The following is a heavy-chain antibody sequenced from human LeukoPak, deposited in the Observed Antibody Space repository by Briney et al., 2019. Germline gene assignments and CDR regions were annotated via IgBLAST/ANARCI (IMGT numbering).Heavy chain of an antibody. CDR3: AKARYCTNVVCFNLFDP. CDR2: ISSSSSYI. Sequence: GGSLRLSCAASGFTFSSYSMNWVRQAPGKGLEWVSSISSSSSYIYYADSVKGRFTISRDNAKNSLYLQMNSLRAEDTAVYYCAKARYCTNVVCFNLFDPWGQGTLVTVSS. CDR1: GFTFSSYS. V-gene: IGHV3-21*01. D-gene: IGHD2-8*01. J-gene: IGHJ5*02.